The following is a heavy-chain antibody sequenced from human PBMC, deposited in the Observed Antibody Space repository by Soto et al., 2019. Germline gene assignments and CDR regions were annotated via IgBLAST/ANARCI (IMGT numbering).Heavy chain of an antibody. J-gene: IGHJ4*02. CDR3: VRDTRSRYIFGESYKLDS. D-gene: IGHD3-10*02. CDR2: ISAYDGDT. V-gene: IGHV1-18*01. CDR1: GYSFRSYG. Sequence: ASVKVSCKASGYSFRSYGISWVRQAPGQGLEWLGWISAYDGDTSYVQKVKGRVTMTTDTPTSTAYMELRSLRSDDTAVYYCVRDTRSRYIFGESYKLDSWGQGTLVTVSS.